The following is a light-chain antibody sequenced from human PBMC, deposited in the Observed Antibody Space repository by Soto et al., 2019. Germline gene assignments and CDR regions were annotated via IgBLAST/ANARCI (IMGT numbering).Light chain of an antibody. CDR3: DSYTDSSTYV. CDR1: SSDVGSYNY. Sequence: QSVLTQPTSVSGSPGQSITISCTGTSSDVGSYNYVSWYQQHPGKAPQLIICEVSQRPSGVSNRFSGSKSGNTASLTISGLQAEDEADYFCDSYTDSSTYVFGTGTKVTVL. CDR2: EVS. V-gene: IGLV2-14*01. J-gene: IGLJ1*01.